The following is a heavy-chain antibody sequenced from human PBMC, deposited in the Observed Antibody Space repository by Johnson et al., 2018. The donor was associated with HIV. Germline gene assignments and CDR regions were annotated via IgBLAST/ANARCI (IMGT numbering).Heavy chain of an antibody. Sequence: VQLVESGGGLVKPGGSLRLSCAASGFTFSDYYMSWVRQAPGKGLEWVSVIYSGGSTYYADSVKGRFTISRDNSKNTLYLQMNSLRAEDTAVYYCAKDRVVIAAHDAFDIWGQGTMVTVSS. CDR2: IYSGGST. D-gene: IGHD2-21*01. J-gene: IGHJ3*02. CDR3: AKDRVVIAAHDAFDI. V-gene: IGHV3-66*01. CDR1: GFTFSDYY.